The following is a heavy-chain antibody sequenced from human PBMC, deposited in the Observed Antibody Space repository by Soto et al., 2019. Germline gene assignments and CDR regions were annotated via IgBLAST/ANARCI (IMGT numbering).Heavy chain of an antibody. CDR3: VSQRTSVLTQAYFDY. CDR1: GGSVSNSNYY. Sequence: SETLSLTCTVSGGSVSNSNYYWGWIRQSPGKGLEWIGSVYYRGRSYSKSSVKSRVTISVDTSKNQSSLNLNSVTASDTAVYYCVSQRTSVLTQAYFDYWGPGALVTVSS. CDR2: VYYRGRS. V-gene: IGHV4-39*01. J-gene: IGHJ4*02. D-gene: IGHD2-8*01.